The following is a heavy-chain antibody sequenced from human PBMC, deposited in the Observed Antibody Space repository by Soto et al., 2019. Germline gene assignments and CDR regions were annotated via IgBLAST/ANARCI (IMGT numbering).Heavy chain of an antibody. CDR3: ATDGVYDSRGYYQESYYGMDV. D-gene: IGHD3-22*01. Sequence: QVQLQESGPGLVKPSQTLSLTCTVSGGSISSGGYYWSWISQHPGKGLEWIGYIYYSGSTYTNPALKSRITISVDTSKNQFSLKLSSVTAADTAVYYCATDGVYDSRGYYQESYYGMDVWGQGTTVTVSS. CDR2: IYYSGST. J-gene: IGHJ6*02. CDR1: GGSISSGGYY. V-gene: IGHV4-31*03.